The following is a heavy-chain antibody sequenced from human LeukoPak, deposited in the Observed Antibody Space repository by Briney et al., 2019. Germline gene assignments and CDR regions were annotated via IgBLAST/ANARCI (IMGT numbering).Heavy chain of an antibody. J-gene: IGHJ4*02. CDR3: ARHEAYSSSWHFDY. D-gene: IGHD6-13*01. Sequence: SETLSLTCAVYGGSFSGYYWSWIRQPPGKGLEWIGEINHSGSTYYNPSLKSRVTISVDTSKNQYSLKLSSVTAADTAVYYCARHEAYSSSWHFDYWGQGTLVTVSS. CDR2: INHSGST. CDR1: GGSFSGYY. V-gene: IGHV4-34*01.